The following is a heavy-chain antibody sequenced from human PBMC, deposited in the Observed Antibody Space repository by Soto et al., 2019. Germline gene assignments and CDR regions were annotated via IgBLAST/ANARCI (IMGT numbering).Heavy chain of an antibody. D-gene: IGHD6-13*01. CDR3: ARAAAALVRVNWFGP. CDR2: ISAYNGNT. Sequence: ASVKVSCKASGYTFTSYGISWVRQAPGQGLEWMGWISAYNGNTNYAQKLQGRVTMTTDTSTSTAYMELRSLRSDDTAVYYCARAAAALVRVNWFGPWGQGTLVTVSS. J-gene: IGHJ5*02. V-gene: IGHV1-18*01. CDR1: GYTFTSYG.